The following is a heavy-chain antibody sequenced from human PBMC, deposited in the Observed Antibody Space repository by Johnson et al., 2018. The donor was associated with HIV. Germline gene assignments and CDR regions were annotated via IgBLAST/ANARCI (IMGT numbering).Heavy chain of an antibody. J-gene: IGHJ3*02. CDR2: IWYDGSNK. CDR3: ARDRHLTVTYAFDI. Sequence: QVQLVESGGGVVQPGRSLRLSCAASGFTFSSYGMHWVRQAPGKGLEWVAVIWYDGSNKYYADSVRGRFTISRDNSKNTLYLQMNSLRAEDTAVYYCARDRHLTVTYAFDIWGQGTMVTVSS. CDR1: GFTFSSYG. V-gene: IGHV3-33*01. D-gene: IGHD4-17*01.